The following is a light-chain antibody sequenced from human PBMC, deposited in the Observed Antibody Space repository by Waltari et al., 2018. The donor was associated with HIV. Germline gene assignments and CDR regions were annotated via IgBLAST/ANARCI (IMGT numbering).Light chain of an antibody. CDR3: QQYGSSPIT. J-gene: IGKJ4*01. CDR1: QSVSNSY. Sequence: EVVLTQSPGTLSLSPGERATFSCRASQSVSNSYLAWYQQKPGQAPRLLMYGAINRAAGTPDRFIGSASVSGTDFTLTISRLEPEDFAVYHCQQYGSSPITFGGGTKVEIK. V-gene: IGKV3-20*01. CDR2: GAI.